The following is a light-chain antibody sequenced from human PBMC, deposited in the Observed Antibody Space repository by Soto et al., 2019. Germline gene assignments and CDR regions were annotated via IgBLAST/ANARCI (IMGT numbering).Light chain of an antibody. CDR1: QSVLYSSNNKNY. CDR2: WAS. V-gene: IGKV4-1*01. Sequence: DILMNQSPHSMAVSLGERATINCKCSQSVLYSSNNKNYLAWYQQKPGQPPKLLIYWASTRESGVPDRFSGSGSGTDFTLTISSLQAEDVAVYYCQQYYSTPLTFGGGTKVDIK. J-gene: IGKJ4*01. CDR3: QQYYSTPLT.